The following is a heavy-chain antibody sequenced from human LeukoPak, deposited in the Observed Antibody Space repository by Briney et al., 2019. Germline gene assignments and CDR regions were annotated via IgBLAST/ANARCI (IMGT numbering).Heavy chain of an antibody. CDR2: ISISSSYI. Sequence: PGGSLRLSCAASGFTFSSYSMNWVRQAPGKGLEWVSSISISSSYIYYADSVKGRFTISRDNAKNSLYLQMNSLRAEDTAVYYCARDQEAVAGPFVNWGQGTLVTVSS. CDR3: ARDQEAVAGPFVN. V-gene: IGHV3-21*01. CDR1: GFTFSSYS. J-gene: IGHJ4*02. D-gene: IGHD6-19*01.